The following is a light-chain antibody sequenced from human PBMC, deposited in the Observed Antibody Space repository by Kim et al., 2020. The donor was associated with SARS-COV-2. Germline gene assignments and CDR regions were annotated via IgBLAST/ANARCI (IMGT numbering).Light chain of an antibody. Sequence: PSITIPCTETSSDVGGYNYVSWYQQHPSNAPKLMIYDVSNRPSGVSNRFSGSKSGNTASLTISGLQAEDEADYYCSSYTSSSTLVFGGGTQLTVL. V-gene: IGLV2-14*04. CDR3: SSYTSSSTLV. J-gene: IGLJ3*02. CDR2: DVS. CDR1: SSDVGGYNY.